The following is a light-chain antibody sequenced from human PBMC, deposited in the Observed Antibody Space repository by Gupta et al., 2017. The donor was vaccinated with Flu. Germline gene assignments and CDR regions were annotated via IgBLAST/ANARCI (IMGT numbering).Light chain of an antibody. CDR1: QNVGRQ. CDR2: DAS. J-gene: IGKJ4*01. V-gene: IGKV3-11*01. Sequence: GETAILSCRASQNVGRQIAWYQQKPGRAPRLIMFDASNRATGIPARFSGSGSGTDFTLTISNLETEDFAVYFCQQRSLWPLTFGSGTKVEI. CDR3: QQRSLWPLT.